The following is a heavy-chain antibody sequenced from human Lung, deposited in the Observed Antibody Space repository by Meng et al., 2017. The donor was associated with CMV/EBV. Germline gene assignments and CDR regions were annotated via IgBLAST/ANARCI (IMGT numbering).Heavy chain of an antibody. CDR3: AKVRGYCSSTSCSPLHY. D-gene: IGHD2-2*01. CDR1: GFTFSSYA. V-gene: IGHV3-23*03. Sequence: GGSXRLXCAASGFTFSSYAMSWVRQAPGKGLEWVSVIYSGGSSTYYADSVKGRFTISRDNSKNTLYLQMNSLRAEDTAVYYCAKVRGYCSSTSCSPLHYWXQGNXVNVAS. J-gene: IGHJ4*02. CDR2: IYSGGSST.